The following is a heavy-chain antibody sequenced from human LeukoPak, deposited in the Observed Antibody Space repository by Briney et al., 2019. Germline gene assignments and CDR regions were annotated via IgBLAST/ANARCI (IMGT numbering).Heavy chain of an antibody. CDR1: GGSISSSSYY. J-gene: IGHJ5*02. CDR2: IYYSGST. V-gene: IGHV4-39*07. CDR3: ARRPQGSGYYLVNWFDP. Sequence: SETLSLTCTVSGGSISSSSYYWGWIRQPPGKGLEWIGSIYYSGSTYYNPSLKSRVTISVDTSKNQFSLKLSSVTAADTAVYYCARRPQGSGYYLVNWFDPWGQGTLVTVSS. D-gene: IGHD3-22*01.